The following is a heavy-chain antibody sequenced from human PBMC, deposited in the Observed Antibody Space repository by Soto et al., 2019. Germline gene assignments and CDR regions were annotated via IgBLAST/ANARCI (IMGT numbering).Heavy chain of an antibody. CDR2: IIPIFGTA. V-gene: IGHV1-69*13. CDR1: GGTFSSYA. D-gene: IGHD6-6*01. Sequence: SVKVSCKASGGTFSSYAISWVRQAPGQGLEWMGGIIPIFGTANYAQKFQGRVTITADESTSTAYMELSSLRSEDTAVYYCARKARLGMWSYYYYGMDVWGQGTTVTVSS. J-gene: IGHJ6*02. CDR3: ARKARLGMWSYYYYGMDV.